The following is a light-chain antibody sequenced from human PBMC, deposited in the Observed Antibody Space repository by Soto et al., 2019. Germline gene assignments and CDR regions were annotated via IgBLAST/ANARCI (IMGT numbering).Light chain of an antibody. CDR2: DAS. Sequence: EIVLTQSPATLSLSPGERATLSCRASQSVSSSFAWYQQKPGQAPTLLIYDASNSATGIPARFSGGGSGTAFTLTIRSLEPEDFSVYYWQERSNWYTFGQGTKLEIK. CDR1: QSVSSS. J-gene: IGKJ2*01. CDR3: QERSNWYT. V-gene: IGKV3-11*01.